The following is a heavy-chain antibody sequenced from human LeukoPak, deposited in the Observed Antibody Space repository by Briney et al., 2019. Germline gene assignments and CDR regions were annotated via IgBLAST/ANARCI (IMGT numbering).Heavy chain of an antibody. CDR1: GYTFTSYG. CDR3: ARLTYYDFWSGYYIDY. V-gene: IGHV1-18*01. CDR2: ISAYNGNT. Sequence: GASVKVSCKASGYTFTSYGISWVRQAPGQGLEWMGWISAYNGNTNYAQKLQGRVTMTTETSTSTAYMELRSLRSDDTAVYYCARLTYYDFWSGYYIDYWGQGTLVTVSS. J-gene: IGHJ4*02. D-gene: IGHD3-3*01.